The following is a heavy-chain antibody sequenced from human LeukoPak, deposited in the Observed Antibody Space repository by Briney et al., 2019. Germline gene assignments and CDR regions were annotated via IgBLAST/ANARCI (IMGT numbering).Heavy chain of an antibody. CDR2: IVPRFAAA. D-gene: IGHD3-10*01. Sequence: SVKVSCKASGDTFSDYPISWVRQAPGQGPAWLGGIVPRFAAADYAQQFQGRVTITADMYTTTAYMELSSLTSDDTAIYYCAGGYGSGVMSPYALDVWGTGTTVVVSS. CDR1: GDTFSDYP. J-gene: IGHJ6*04. V-gene: IGHV1-69*06. CDR3: AGGYGSGVMSPYALDV.